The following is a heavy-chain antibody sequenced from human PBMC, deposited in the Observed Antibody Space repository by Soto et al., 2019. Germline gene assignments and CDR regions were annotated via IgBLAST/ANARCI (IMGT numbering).Heavy chain of an antibody. J-gene: IGHJ6*02. CDR1: GFTFSSYG. V-gene: IGHV3-30*03. CDR2: ISYDGSNK. D-gene: IGHD4-4*01. CDR3: ATLPYSNYRYYGMDV. Sequence: TGGSLRLSCAASGFTFSSYGMHWVRQAPGKGLEWVAVISYDGSNKYYADSVKGRFTISRDNSKNTLYLQMNSLRAEDTAVYYCATLPYSNYRYYGMDVWGQGTTVTVSS.